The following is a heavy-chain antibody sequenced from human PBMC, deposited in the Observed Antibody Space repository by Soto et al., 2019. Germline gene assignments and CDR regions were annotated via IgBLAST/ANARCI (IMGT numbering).Heavy chain of an antibody. V-gene: IGHV3-30*03. CDR2: ISYDGSNK. CDR3: ARERAIAAAVDY. CDR1: GFPFGSYG. Sequence: GGSLRLSCAAAGFPFGSYGRNWVRQAPGKGLEWVAVISYDGSNKYYADSVKGRFTISRDNSKNTLYLQMNSLRAEDTAVYYCARERAIAAAVDYWGQGTLVTVSS. D-gene: IGHD6-13*01. J-gene: IGHJ4*02.